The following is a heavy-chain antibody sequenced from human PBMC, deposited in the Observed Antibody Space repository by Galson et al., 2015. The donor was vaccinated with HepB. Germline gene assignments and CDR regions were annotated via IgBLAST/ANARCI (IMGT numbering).Heavy chain of an antibody. CDR1: GFTFSRDW. CDR3: ARLLHYDSRDYYARYYFDT. V-gene: IGHV3-7*03. J-gene: IGHJ4*02. D-gene: IGHD3-22*01. Sequence: SLRLSCAASGFTFSRDWMSWVRQAPGKGLEWVANIKEDGSEEYSVDSVKGRFIISRDNAKNSLYLQMSGLRVEDTAMYYCARLLHYDSRDYYARYYFDTWGQGTLVTVSP. CDR2: IKEDGSEE.